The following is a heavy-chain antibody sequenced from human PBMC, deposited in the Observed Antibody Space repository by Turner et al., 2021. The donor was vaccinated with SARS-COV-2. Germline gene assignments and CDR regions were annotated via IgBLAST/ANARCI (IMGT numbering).Heavy chain of an antibody. Sequence: QVQLQQWGAALFKPSETPSVTCAVSGTSVSAFYWSWIRQPPGKGLEWIGDVNHRGATNYNPSLNSRVSISVDMSKNQFSLRLTSVTAADTAVYYCARPYEGSGRGWFDPWGQGTLVTVSS. J-gene: IGHJ5*02. CDR3: ARPYEGSGRGWFDP. CDR1: GTSVSAFY. D-gene: IGHD5-12*01. CDR2: VNHRGAT. V-gene: IGHV4-34*01.